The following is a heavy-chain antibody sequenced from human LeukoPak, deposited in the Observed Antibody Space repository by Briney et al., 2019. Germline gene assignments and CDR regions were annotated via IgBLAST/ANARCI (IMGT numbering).Heavy chain of an antibody. D-gene: IGHD4-17*01. Sequence: GASVKVSCKASGYTFTGYCMHWVRQAPGQGLEWMGRINPIFGTANYAQKFQGRVTITTDESTSTAYMELSSLRSEDTAVYYCAREKAPYGFFDYWGQGTLVTVSS. J-gene: IGHJ4*02. CDR2: INPIFGTA. CDR1: GYTFTGYC. V-gene: IGHV1-69*05. CDR3: AREKAPYGFFDY.